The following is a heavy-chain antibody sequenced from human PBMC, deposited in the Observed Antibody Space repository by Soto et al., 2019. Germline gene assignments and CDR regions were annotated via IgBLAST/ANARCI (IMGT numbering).Heavy chain of an antibody. V-gene: IGHV3-30-3*01. Sequence: QVQLVESGGGVVQPGRSLRLSCAASGFTFSTYAMHWVRQAPGKGLEWVAIISYDGSNKYYADSVMGRFTISRDNSKNTLYLQMNSLRPDDTAVYYCAREPPIVNTLDVWGQGTTVTVSS. J-gene: IGHJ6*02. CDR2: ISYDGSNK. CDR1: GFTFSTYA. CDR3: AREPPIVNTLDV. D-gene: IGHD3-16*02.